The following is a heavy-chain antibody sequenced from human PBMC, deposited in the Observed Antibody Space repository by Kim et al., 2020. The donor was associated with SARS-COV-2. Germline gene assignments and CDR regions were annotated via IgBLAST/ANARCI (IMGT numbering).Heavy chain of an antibody. V-gene: IGHV3-74*01. CDR1: GFTFSDYW. D-gene: IGHD2-2*01. Sequence: GGSLRLSCAVSGFTFSDYWMHWVRQVPGKGLVGVSRINSDGSSATYADFVKGRFTVTRDNAKNTLYLQMNSLRVEDTAIYYCASLFNTRGGHWGQGTLVTFSS. CDR2: INSDGSSA. J-gene: IGHJ4*02. CDR3: ASLFNTRGGH.